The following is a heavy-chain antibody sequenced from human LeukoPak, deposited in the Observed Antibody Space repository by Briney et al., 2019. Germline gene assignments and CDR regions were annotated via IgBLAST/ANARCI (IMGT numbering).Heavy chain of an antibody. V-gene: IGHV1-18*01. D-gene: IGHD3-3*01. Sequence: ASVKVSCKASGYTFTSYGISWVRQAPGQGLEWMGWISAYNGNTNYAQKLQGRVTMTTDTSTSTAYMELRSLRSDDTAVYYCAREGLRFLEGLFKENNYYYYGMDVWGQGTTVTVSS. CDR2: ISAYNGNT. CDR3: AREGLRFLEGLFKENNYYYYGMDV. J-gene: IGHJ6*02. CDR1: GYTFTSYG.